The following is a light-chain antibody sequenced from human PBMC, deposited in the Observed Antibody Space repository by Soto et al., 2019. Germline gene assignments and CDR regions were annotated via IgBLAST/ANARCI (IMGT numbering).Light chain of an antibody. J-gene: IGKJ1*01. V-gene: IGKV3-20*01. Sequence: EIVLTQFPGSLSLSPGDRATLSCWASQSVSSHLAWYQQKPGQAPRLLIYGASSRATGIPDRFSGSGSGTDFTLTISRLEPEDFAMYHCQQYGDTTKTFGQGTKVE. CDR2: GAS. CDR1: QSVSSH. CDR3: QQYGDTTKT.